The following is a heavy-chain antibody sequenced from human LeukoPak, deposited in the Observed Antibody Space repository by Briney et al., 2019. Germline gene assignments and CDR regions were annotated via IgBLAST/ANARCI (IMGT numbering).Heavy chain of an antibody. CDR2: ISGSGGST. J-gene: IGHJ4*02. Sequence: GGSLRLPCAASGFTFSSYAMSWVRQAPGKGLEWVSAISGSGGSTYYADSVKGRFTISRDNSKNTLYLQMNSLRAEDTAVYYCAKDLESVYYYDSSGYYSRPGYFDYWGQGTLVTVSS. CDR3: AKDLESVYYYDSSGYYSRPGYFDY. D-gene: IGHD3-22*01. CDR1: GFTFSSYA. V-gene: IGHV3-23*01.